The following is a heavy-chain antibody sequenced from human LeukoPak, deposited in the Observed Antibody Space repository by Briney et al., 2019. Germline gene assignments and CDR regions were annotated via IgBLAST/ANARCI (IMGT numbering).Heavy chain of an antibody. CDR1: GYTFTGYY. Sequence: GASVTVSCKASGYTFTGYYLHWVRQAPGQGLEWMGWINPNGGGTNYAQKFQGRVTMTRNTSISTAYMELSSLRSEDTAVYYCARGISRYYYGSGSHFDYWGQGTLVTVSS. D-gene: IGHD3-10*01. CDR2: INPNGGGT. CDR3: ARGISRYYYGSGSHFDY. J-gene: IGHJ4*02. V-gene: IGHV1-2*02.